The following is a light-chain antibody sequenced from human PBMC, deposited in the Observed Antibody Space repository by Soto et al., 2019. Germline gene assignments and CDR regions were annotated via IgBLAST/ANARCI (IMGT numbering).Light chain of an antibody. CDR1: QSFSNY. V-gene: IGKV3-11*01. J-gene: IGKJ5*01. CDR2: DAS. Sequence: EIVLTQSPATLSLSPGERATLSCRTSQSFSNYFAWYQQKPGRAPRLLIYDASNRATGIPARFIGSGSGTDFTLTISSLEPEDFAVYYCQQRSNWPITFGQGTRLEIK. CDR3: QQRSNWPIT.